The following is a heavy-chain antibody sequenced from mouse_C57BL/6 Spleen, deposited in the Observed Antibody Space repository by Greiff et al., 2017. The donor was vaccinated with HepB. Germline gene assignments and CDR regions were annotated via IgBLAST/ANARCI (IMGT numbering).Heavy chain of an antibody. CDR3: AREGVIYYDYDGGPYAMDY. V-gene: IGHV1-55*01. J-gene: IGHJ4*01. Sequence: VQLQQPGAELVKPGASVKMSCKASGYTFTSYWITWVKQRPGQGLEWIGDIYPGSGSSNYNEKFKSKATLTVDTSSSTAYMQLSSLTSEDSAVYYCAREGVIYYDYDGGPYAMDYWGQGTSVTVSS. CDR1: GYTFTSYW. CDR2: IYPGSGSS. D-gene: IGHD2-4*01.